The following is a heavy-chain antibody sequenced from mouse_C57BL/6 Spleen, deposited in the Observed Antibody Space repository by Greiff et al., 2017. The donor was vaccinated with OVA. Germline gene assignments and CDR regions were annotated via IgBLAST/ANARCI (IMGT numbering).Heavy chain of an antibody. D-gene: IGHD2-5*01. Sequence: QVHVKQSGAELVKPGASVKLSCKASGYTFTSYWMHWVKQRPGRGLEWIGRIDPNSGGTKYNEKFKSKATLTVDKPSSTAYMQLSSLTSEDSAVYYCAKSLYSNYVSFAYWGQGTLVTVSA. J-gene: IGHJ3*01. CDR3: AKSLYSNYVSFAY. V-gene: IGHV1-72*01. CDR2: IDPNSGGT. CDR1: GYTFTSYW.